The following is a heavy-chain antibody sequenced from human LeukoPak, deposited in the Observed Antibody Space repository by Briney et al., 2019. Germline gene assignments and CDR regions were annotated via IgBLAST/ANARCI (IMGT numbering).Heavy chain of an antibody. Sequence: KPSETLSLTCAVYGGSFSGYYWSWIRQPPGKGLEWIGEINHSGSTNYNPSLKSRVTISVDTSKNQFSLKLSSVTAAGTAVYYCARRLCGGDCYSTFSYWGQGTLVTVSS. CDR2: INHSGST. CDR3: ARRLCGGDCYSTFSY. J-gene: IGHJ4*02. CDR1: GGSFSGYY. D-gene: IGHD2-21*02. V-gene: IGHV4-34*01.